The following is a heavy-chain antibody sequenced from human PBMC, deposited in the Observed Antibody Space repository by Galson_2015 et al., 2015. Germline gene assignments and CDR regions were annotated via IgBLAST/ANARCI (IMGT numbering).Heavy chain of an antibody. CDR1: GFTFSNSK. V-gene: IGHV3-7*01. D-gene: IGHD3-16*01. CDR2: IGQHGSAQ. J-gene: IGHJ4*02. Sequence: SLRLSCAASGFTFSNSKMNWVRRAPGKGLEWVASIGQHGSAQFYADSVKGRFTVSRDNAKDSLYLQMNSLRDEDTAVYYCAKGVGEVGGQATLVTVSS. CDR3: AKGVGEV.